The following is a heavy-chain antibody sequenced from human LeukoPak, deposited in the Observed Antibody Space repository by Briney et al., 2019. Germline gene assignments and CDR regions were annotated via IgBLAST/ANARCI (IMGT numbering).Heavy chain of an antibody. D-gene: IGHD3-10*01. Sequence: SETLSLTCTVSGGSISGTNYYWTWIRQPPGKGLEWIGTIYYSGSTYYNPSLKSRVSISVDTSKNQFSLKVTSMTAADTAVYYCTRVAFGDHFDIWGQGTMVTVSS. J-gene: IGHJ3*02. CDR1: GGSISGTNYY. CDR3: TRVAFGDHFDI. V-gene: IGHV4-39*07. CDR2: IYYSGST.